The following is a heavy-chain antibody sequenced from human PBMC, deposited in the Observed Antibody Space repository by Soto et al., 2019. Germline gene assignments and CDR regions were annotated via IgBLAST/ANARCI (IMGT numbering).Heavy chain of an antibody. CDR1: GYTFTSYA. J-gene: IGHJ4*02. V-gene: IGHV1-3*01. D-gene: IGHD3-22*01. CDR2: INAGNGNT. CDR3: ARELHYYDSSGYYDY. Sequence: ASVKVSCKASGYTFTSYAMHWVRQAPGQGLEWMGWINAGNGNTKYSQKFQGRVTITRDTSASTAYMELSSLRSEDTAVYYCARELHYYDSSGYYDYWGQGTLVTVSS.